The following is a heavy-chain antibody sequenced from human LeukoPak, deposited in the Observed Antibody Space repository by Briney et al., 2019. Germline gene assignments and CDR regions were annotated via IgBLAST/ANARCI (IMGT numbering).Heavy chain of an antibody. CDR1: GYSFTSYW. CDR2: IYPGDSDT. D-gene: IGHD3-22*01. J-gene: IGHJ5*02. CDR3: ARGDYYDSSGYLSNWFDP. Sequence: GESLKISCKGSGYSFTSYWIGWVRQMPGKGLEWMGIIYPGDSDTRYSPSFQGQVTISADKSISTAYLQRSSLKASDTAMYYCARGDYYDSSGYLSNWFDPWGQGTLVTVSS. V-gene: IGHV5-51*01.